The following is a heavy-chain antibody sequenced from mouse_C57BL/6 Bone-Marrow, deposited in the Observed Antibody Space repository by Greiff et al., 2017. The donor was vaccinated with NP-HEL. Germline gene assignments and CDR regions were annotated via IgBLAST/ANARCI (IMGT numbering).Heavy chain of an antibody. J-gene: IGHJ1*03. CDR3: ARRPLYYYGSSSGYFDV. Sequence: EVMLVESGGGLVQPGGSLKLSCAASGFTFSDYYMYWVRQTPEKRLEWVAYISNGGGSTYYPDTVKGRFTISRDNAKNTLYLQMSRLKSEDTAMYYCARRPLYYYGSSSGYFDVWGTGTTVTVSS. V-gene: IGHV5-12*01. CDR1: GFTFSDYY. D-gene: IGHD1-1*01. CDR2: ISNGGGST.